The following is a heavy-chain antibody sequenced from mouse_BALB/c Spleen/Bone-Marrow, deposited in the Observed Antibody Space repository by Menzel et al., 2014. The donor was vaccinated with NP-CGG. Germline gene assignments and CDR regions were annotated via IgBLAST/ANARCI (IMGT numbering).Heavy chain of an antibody. CDR1: GFSLTSYA. D-gene: IGHD4-1*02. CDR3: VRDQLGPWFPY. CDR2: IWTGGST. J-gene: IGHJ3*01. V-gene: IGHV2-9*02. Sequence: VKLVESGPGLVAPSQSLSITCTVSGFSLTSYAVHWVRQPPGRGLEWLGVIWTGGSTYYNSALMPRLSINKDNSKSQVFLKMNSLQTDDTAMYYCVRDQLGPWFPYWGQGTLVTVSA.